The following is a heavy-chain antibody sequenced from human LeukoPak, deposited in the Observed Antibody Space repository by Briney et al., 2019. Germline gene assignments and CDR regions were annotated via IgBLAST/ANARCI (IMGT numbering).Heavy chain of an antibody. CDR3: ASLVGFSLYY. D-gene: IGHD1-26*01. Sequence: GGSLRLSCAASGFTVSSNYMTWVRQGPGKGLEWVGHIAVRSDGGTTDYAAPVKGRFTISRDDSKSTLYLQMDSLQTEDTALYYCASLVGFSLYYWGQGTLVTVSS. J-gene: IGHJ4*02. V-gene: IGHV3-15*04. CDR1: GFTVSSNY. CDR2: IAVRSDGGTT.